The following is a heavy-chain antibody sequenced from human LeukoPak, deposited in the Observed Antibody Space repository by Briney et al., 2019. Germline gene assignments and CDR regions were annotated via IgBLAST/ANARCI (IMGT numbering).Heavy chain of an antibody. CDR3: ARVEELYYYYGMDV. D-gene: IGHD3-10*01. V-gene: IGHV4-34*01. CDR2: INHSGST. CDR1: GGSFSGYY. J-gene: IGHJ6*02. Sequence: PSETLSLTCAVYGGSFSGYYWSWIRQPPGKGLEWIGEINHSGSTNYNPSLKSRVTISVDTSKNQFSLKLSSVTAEDTAVYYCARVEELYYYYGMDVWGQGTTVTVSS.